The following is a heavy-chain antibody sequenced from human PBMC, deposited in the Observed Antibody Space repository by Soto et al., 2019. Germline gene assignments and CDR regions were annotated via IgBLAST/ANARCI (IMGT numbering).Heavy chain of an antibody. CDR2: SNPSGGIT. D-gene: IGHD2-2*02. V-gene: IGHV1-46*01. J-gene: IGHJ6*02. CDR1: GYTFSSYY. CDR3: AREVVVVPAAIRYYYYGMDV. Sequence: QVQLVQSGAEVKKPGASVKVSCKAAGYTFSSYYMHWVREAPGQGLEWMGISNPSGGITSYAQKFKGRVIMPRATSTSTVYMQMSSLRSEDTAVYYCAREVVVVPAAIRYYYYGMDVWGQGTTVTVSS.